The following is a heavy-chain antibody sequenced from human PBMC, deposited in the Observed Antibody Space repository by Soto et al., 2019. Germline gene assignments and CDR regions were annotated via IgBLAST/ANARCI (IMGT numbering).Heavy chain of an antibody. Sequence: QVQLQESGPGLVKPSETLSFTCTVSGDSINSYYWSWIRQPPGKGLEWIAYFYKSGTTNYNPSLKSRVPLSVXTXXXQXXLKLSSVTAADTAVYYCARTYDNSGPNSGGYAFDIWGQGTMLTVSS. V-gene: IGHV4-59*01. D-gene: IGHD3-22*01. CDR2: FYKSGTT. CDR1: GDSINSYY. J-gene: IGHJ3*02. CDR3: ARTYDNSGPNSGGYAFDI.